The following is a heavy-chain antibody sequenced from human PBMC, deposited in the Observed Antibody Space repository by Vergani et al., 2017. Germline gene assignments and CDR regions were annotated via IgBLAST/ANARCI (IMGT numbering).Heavy chain of an antibody. V-gene: IGHV4-59*01. CDR3: ARQPTQLWYFDY. Sequence: QVQLQESGPGLVKPSETLSLTCTVSGGSISSYYWSWIRQPPGKGLGWIGYIYYSGSTNYNPSLKSRVTISVDTSKNQFSLKLSSVTAADTAVYYCARQPTQLWYFDYWGQGTLVTVSS. D-gene: IGHD5-18*01. J-gene: IGHJ4*02. CDR1: GGSISSYY. CDR2: IYYSGST.